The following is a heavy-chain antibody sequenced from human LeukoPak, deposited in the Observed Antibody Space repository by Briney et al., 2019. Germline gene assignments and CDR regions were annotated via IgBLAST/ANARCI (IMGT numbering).Heavy chain of an antibody. CDR2: IYYSGST. V-gene: IGHV4-39*01. D-gene: IGHD5-12*01. J-gene: IGHJ4*02. Sequence: KSSETLSLTCTVSGGSISSSSYYWGWIRQPPGKGLEWIGSIYYSGSTYYNPSLKSRVTISVDTSKNQFSLKLSSVTAADTAVYYCARHQDGYGVEEFDYWGQGTLATVSS. CDR3: ARHQDGYGVEEFDY. CDR1: GGSISSSSYY.